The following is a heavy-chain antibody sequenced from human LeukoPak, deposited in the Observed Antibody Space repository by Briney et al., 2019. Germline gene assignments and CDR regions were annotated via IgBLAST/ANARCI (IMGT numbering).Heavy chain of an antibody. V-gene: IGHV3-7*01. CDR3: ARDNGRKDDY. D-gene: IGHD2-8*01. CDR2: MQQDGSEK. J-gene: IGHJ4*02. Sequence: GGSLRLSCAASGFTFSSYWMSWVRQAPGKGLEWVANMQQDGSEKYYVDSVKGRFTISRDNAKNSLYLQMNSLRAEDTAVYHRARDNGRKDDYWGQGTLVTVSS. CDR1: GFTFSSYW.